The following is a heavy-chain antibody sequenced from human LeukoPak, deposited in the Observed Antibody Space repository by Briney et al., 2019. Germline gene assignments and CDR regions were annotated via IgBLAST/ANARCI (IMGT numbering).Heavy chain of an antibody. CDR1: GFTFSSYG. D-gene: IGHD4-17*01. CDR3: ANNGDYGDYYYMDV. V-gene: IGHV3-30*18. CDR2: ISYDGSNK. J-gene: IGHJ6*03. Sequence: GGSLRLSCAASGFTFSSYGMHWVRQAPGKGLEWVAVISYDGSNKYYADSVKGRFTISRDNSKNTLYLQMNSLRAEDAAVYYCANNGDYGDYYYMDVWGKGATVTVSS.